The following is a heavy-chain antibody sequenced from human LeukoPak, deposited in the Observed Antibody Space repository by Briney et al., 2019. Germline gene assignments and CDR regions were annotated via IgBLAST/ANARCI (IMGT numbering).Heavy chain of an antibody. J-gene: IGHJ4*02. CDR3: ARAVGWTQSSYYLDY. CDR2: ISPDGSTT. V-gene: IGHV3-74*03. Sequence: GGSLRLSCAASGFTFSDYYMSWIRQAPGKGLEWVSRISPDGSTTLYADAVKGRFTISRDNAKNTLYMQVNSLRAEDTAVYYCARAVGWTQSSYYLDYWGQGTLVTVSA. CDR1: GFTFSDYY. D-gene: IGHD6-6*01.